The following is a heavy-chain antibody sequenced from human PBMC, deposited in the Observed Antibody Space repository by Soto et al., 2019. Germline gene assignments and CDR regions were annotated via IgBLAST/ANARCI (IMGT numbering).Heavy chain of an antibody. CDR3: AKRLWSGSNSVGNGMDV. V-gene: IGHV3-23*01. CDR1: GVSFSNYA. J-gene: IGHJ6*02. CDR2: ISASGGST. D-gene: IGHD3-3*01. Sequence: GASLRLSCATSGVSFSNYAVTWVRQAPGKGLEWVSAISASGGSTYYADSVKGRFTISRDNSKNTVQLEMNSLRAEDTAVYYCAKRLWSGSNSVGNGMDVWGQGTTVTVS.